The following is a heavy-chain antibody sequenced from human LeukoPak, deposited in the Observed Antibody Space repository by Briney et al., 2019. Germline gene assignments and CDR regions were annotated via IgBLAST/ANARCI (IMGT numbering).Heavy chain of an antibody. CDR3: ARGGSSSWYGLYDY. J-gene: IGHJ4*02. Sequence: SETLSLTCAVYGGSFSGYYWSWIRQPPGKGLEWIGEINHSGSTNYNPSLKSRVTISVDTSKNQFSLKLSSVTAADTAVNYCARGGSSSWYGLYDYWGQGTLVTVSS. D-gene: IGHD6-13*01. V-gene: IGHV4-34*01. CDR2: INHSGST. CDR1: GGSFSGYY.